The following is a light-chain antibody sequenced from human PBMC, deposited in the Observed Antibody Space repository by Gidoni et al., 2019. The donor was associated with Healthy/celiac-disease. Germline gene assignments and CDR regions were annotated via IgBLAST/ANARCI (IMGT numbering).Light chain of an antibody. Sequence: DVQMAQPPATMSASVGDRVTITCRASQSISSWLAWYQPKPGKAPKLLIYKAFRLESGVPSRFSGSGSGTEFTLTISSLQPDDFATYYCQQYNSYPYTFGQGTKLEIK. CDR3: QQYNSYPYT. J-gene: IGKJ2*01. CDR1: QSISSW. V-gene: IGKV1-5*03. CDR2: KAF.